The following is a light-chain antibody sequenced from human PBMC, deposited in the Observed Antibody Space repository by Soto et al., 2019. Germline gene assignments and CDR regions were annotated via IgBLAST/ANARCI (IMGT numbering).Light chain of an antibody. CDR1: SSDVGGYNY. J-gene: IGLJ3*02. V-gene: IGLV2-14*01. Sequence: QSALTQPASVSGSPGQSITISCTGTSSDVGGYNYVSWYQQHPGKAPKLMIYEVSNRPSGVSNRFSGSKSGNTASLTISAIQAEDEADYYCSSYTSSSTRVFGGGPKVTVL. CDR3: SSYTSSSTRV. CDR2: EVS.